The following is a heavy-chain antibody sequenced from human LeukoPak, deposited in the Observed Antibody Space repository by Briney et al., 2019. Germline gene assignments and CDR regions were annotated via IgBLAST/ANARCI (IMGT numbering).Heavy chain of an antibody. V-gene: IGHV4-34*01. CDR2: INHSGST. CDR1: GGSFSGYY. CDR3: ARAVRLIQLWLRGNYYMDV. D-gene: IGHD5-18*01. Sequence: SETLSLTCAVYGGSFSGYYWSWIRQPPGKGLEWIGEINHSGSTNYNPSLKSRVTISVDTSKNQFSLKLSSVTAADTAVYYCARAVRLIQLWLRGNYYMDVWGKGTSVTVFS. J-gene: IGHJ6*03.